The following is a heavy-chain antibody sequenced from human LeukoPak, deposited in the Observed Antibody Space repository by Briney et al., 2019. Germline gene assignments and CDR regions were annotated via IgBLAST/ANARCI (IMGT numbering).Heavy chain of an antibody. CDR2: IYYSGST. CDR3: ARVVGGTINY. J-gene: IGHJ4*02. Sequence: SETLSLTCTVSGGSIRSDCWSWIRQPPGKGPEWIGYIYYSGSTNYNPSLKSRVAISVDTSMNQFSLKLNSVTAADTAVYCCARVVGGTINYWGQGTLVTVSS. V-gene: IGHV4-59*01. D-gene: IGHD3-16*01. CDR1: GGSIRSDC.